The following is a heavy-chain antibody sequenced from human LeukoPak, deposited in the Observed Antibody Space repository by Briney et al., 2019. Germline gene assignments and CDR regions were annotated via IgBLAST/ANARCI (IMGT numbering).Heavy chain of an antibody. CDR2: IHNSGTT. D-gene: IGHD3-10*01. CDR1: GGPFSGYF. CDR3: ARRYYYNLGSFPFDF. J-gene: IGHJ4*02. Sequence: PSETLSLTCAVSGGPFSGYFWSWIRQSSGKGLEWIGEIHNSGTTNYNPSLNSRVTISEDTSKNQFYLDLSSVTAADTAVYYCARRYYYNLGSFPFDFWGQGTLVTVSS. V-gene: IGHV4-34*01.